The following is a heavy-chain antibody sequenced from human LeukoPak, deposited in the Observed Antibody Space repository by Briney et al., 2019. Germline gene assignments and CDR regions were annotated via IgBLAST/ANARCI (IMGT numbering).Heavy chain of an antibody. CDR1: GGSISSSSYY. CDR3: AREVFPGPPDSSGYYYGSGDAFDI. Sequence: KSSETLSLTCTVSGGSISSSSYYWGWIRQPPGKGLEWIGSIYYSGSTYYNPSLKSRVTISVDTSKNQFSLKLSSVTAADTAVYYCAREVFPGPPDSSGYYYGSGDAFDIWGQGTMVTVSS. CDR2: IYYSGST. D-gene: IGHD3-22*01. V-gene: IGHV4-39*02. J-gene: IGHJ3*02.